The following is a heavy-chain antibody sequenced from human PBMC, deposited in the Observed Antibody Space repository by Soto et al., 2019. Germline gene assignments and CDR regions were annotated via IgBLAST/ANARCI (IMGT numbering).Heavy chain of an antibody. D-gene: IGHD3-10*01. J-gene: IGHJ4*02. CDR3: ARLVSPVTMVRGVHFDY. Sequence: SETLSLTCTVSGGSISSSSYYWGWIRQPPGKGLEWIGSIYYSGSTYYNPSLKSRVTISVDTSKNQFSLKLSSVTAADTAVYYCARLVSPVTMVRGVHFDYWGQGTLVT. CDR2: IYYSGST. CDR1: GGSISSSSYY. V-gene: IGHV4-39*01.